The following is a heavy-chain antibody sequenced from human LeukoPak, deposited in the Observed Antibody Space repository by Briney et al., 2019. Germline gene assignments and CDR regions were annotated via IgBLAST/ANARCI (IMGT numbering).Heavy chain of an antibody. Sequence: GGSLRLSCAASGFTFSHYWMTWVRQAPGKGLEWVASIKQDGSEKYYVDSVKGRFTISRDNAKNSLYLQMNSLRAEDTAVYFCASYRYSGSCYIYWGQGTLVTVSS. V-gene: IGHV3-7*01. CDR2: IKQDGSEK. D-gene: IGHD6-13*01. CDR1: GFTFSHYW. CDR3: ASYRYSGSCYIY. J-gene: IGHJ4*02.